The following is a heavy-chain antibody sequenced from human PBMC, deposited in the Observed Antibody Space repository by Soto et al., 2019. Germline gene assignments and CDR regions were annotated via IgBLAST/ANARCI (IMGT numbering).Heavy chain of an antibody. CDR3: AKVKGGTVNTFDY. CDR1: GFTFSSYG. D-gene: IGHD4-4*01. V-gene: IGHV3-30*18. J-gene: IGHJ4*02. Sequence: SLRLSCAASGFTFSSYGMHWVRQAPGKGLEWVAVISYDGSNKYYADSVKGRFTISRDNSKNTLYLQMNSLRAEDTAVYYCAKVKGGTVNTFDYWGQGTLVNVSS. CDR2: ISYDGSNK.